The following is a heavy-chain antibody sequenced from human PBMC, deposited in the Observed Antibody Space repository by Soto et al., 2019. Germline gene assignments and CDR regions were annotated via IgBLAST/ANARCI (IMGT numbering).Heavy chain of an antibody. CDR1: GFTFSSYA. Sequence: GGSLRLSCAASGFTFSSYAMSWVRQAPGKGLEWVSAISGSGGSTYYADSVKGRFTISRDNSKNTLCLQMNSLRAEDTAVYYCATKSTVTTLRRFYYGMDVWGQGTTVTVSS. CDR2: ISGSGGST. J-gene: IGHJ6*02. V-gene: IGHV3-23*01. D-gene: IGHD4-17*01. CDR3: ATKSTVTTLRRFYYGMDV.